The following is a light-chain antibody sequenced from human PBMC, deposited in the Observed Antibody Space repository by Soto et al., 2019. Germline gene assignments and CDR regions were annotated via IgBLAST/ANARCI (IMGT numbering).Light chain of an antibody. Sequence: QSALNQPASVSGSRGQSITISCTGTSSNVGSYNFVSWYRQYPGKAPELIIYEVSQRPSTFFNRFSGSKSGNTASLTISGLQSDDEADYYCCSYAGNNALVFGGGTKVTVL. CDR1: SSNVGSYNF. V-gene: IGLV2-23*02. CDR3: CSYAGNNALV. J-gene: IGLJ3*02. CDR2: EVS.